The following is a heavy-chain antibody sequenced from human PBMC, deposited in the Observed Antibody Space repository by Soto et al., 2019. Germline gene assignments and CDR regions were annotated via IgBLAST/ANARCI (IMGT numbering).Heavy chain of an antibody. CDR3: ARDHDYDILTGYQYDY. Sequence: GGSLRLSCAASGFTFSSYCMHWVRQAPGKGLEWVAVISYDGSNKYYADSVKGRFTISRDNSKNTLYLQMNSLRAEDTAVYYCARDHDYDILTGYQYDYWGQGTLVTVSS. D-gene: IGHD3-9*01. V-gene: IGHV3-30*03. CDR1: GFTFSSYC. CDR2: ISYDGSNK. J-gene: IGHJ4*02.